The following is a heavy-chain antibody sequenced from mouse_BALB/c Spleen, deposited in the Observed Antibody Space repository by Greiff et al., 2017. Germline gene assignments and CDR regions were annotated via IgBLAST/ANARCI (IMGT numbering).Heavy chain of an antibody. Sequence: EVQLQQSGPGLVKPSQSLSLTCSVTGYSITSGYYWNWIRQFPGNKLEWMGYISYDGSNNYNPSLKNRISITRDTSKNQFFLKLNSVTTEDTATYYCARPDYYAMDYWGQGTSVTVSS. CDR2: ISYDGSN. CDR3: ARPDYYAMDY. V-gene: IGHV3-6*02. CDR1: GYSITSGYY. J-gene: IGHJ4*01.